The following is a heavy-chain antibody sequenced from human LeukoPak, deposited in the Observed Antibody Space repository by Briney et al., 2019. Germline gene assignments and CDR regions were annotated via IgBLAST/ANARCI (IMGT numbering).Heavy chain of an antibody. J-gene: IGHJ4*02. CDR1: GFTFSSYG. V-gene: IGHV3-30*02. Sequence: PGGSLRLSCAASGFTFSSYGMHWVRQAPGKGLEWVAFIRYDGSNKYYADSVKGRFTISRDNSKNTLYLQMNSLRAEDTAVYYCAKGGSGSYVEGEAGFDYWGQGTLVTVSS. D-gene: IGHD1-26*01. CDR2: IRYDGSNK. CDR3: AKGGSGSYVEGEAGFDY.